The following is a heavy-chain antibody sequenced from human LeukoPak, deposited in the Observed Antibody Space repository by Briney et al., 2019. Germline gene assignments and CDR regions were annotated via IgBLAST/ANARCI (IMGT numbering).Heavy chain of an antibody. CDR3: ARDDLQLVRRLGGGTEYYYYYMDV. D-gene: IGHD6-13*01. Sequence: PSESLSLTCTASGGSISSYYWSWIRQPPGKGLEWIGYIYYSGSTNYNPSLKSRVTISVDTSKNQFSLQLNSVTPEDTAVYYCARDDLQLVRRLGGGTEYYYYYMDVWGKGTTVTVSS. CDR1: GGSISSYY. CDR2: IYYSGST. J-gene: IGHJ6*03. V-gene: IGHV4-59*12.